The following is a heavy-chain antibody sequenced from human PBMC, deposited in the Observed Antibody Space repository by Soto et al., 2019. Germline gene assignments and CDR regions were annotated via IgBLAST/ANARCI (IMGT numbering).Heavy chain of an antibody. CDR2: INHSGST. CDR1: GGSFSGYY. Sequence: QVQLQQWGAGLLKPSETLSLTCAVYGGSFSGYYWSWIRQPPGKGLEWIGEINHSGSTNYNPSLKSGVTISVDTSKNQFSLKLSSVTAADTAVYYCARGGLGVVVPAAVYYYGMDVWGQGTTVTVSS. V-gene: IGHV4-34*01. D-gene: IGHD2-2*01. J-gene: IGHJ6*02. CDR3: ARGGLGVVVPAAVYYYGMDV.